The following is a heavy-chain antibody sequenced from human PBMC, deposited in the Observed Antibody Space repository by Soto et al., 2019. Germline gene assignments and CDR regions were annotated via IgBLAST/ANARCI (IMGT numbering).Heavy chain of an antibody. CDR1: GGSFSGYY. J-gene: IGHJ4*02. CDR3: ARERGYVDYGWGTYRSRGYFEY. CDR2: INHSGST. V-gene: IGHV4-34*01. D-gene: IGHD3-16*02. Sequence: SETLSLTCAVYGGSFSGYYWSWIRQPPGKGLEWIGEINHSGSTNYNPSLKSRVTISVDTSKNQFSLKLSSVTAADTAVYYCARERGYVDYGWGTYRSRGYFEYWGQGTLVTVS.